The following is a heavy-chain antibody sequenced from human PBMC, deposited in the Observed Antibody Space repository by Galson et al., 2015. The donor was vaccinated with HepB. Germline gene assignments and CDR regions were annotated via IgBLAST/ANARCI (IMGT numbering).Heavy chain of an antibody. CDR2: TYYRSKWYN. J-gene: IGHJ6*02. CDR1: GDSVSSNSAA. D-gene: IGHD1-26*01. V-gene: IGHV6-1*01. Sequence: CAISGDSVSSNSAAWNRIRQSPSRGLEWLGRTYYRSKWYNDYAVSVKSRITINPDTSKNQFSLQLNSVTPEDTAVYYCASATVYYGMDVWGQGTTVTVSS. CDR3: ASATVYYGMDV.